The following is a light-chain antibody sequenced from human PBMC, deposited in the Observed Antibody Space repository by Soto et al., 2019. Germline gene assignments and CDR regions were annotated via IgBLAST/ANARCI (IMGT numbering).Light chain of an antibody. J-gene: IGKJ4*01. CDR1: QSVASK. CDR3: QQYDNWPPLS. V-gene: IGKV3-15*01. CDR2: SAS. Sequence: EIVMTQSPATLSVSPGERVTLSCRASQSVASKLAWYQHRPGQAPRVLLYSASRRANGISDRFSGSGSGTDFTLTIGSLQSEDVAVYYCQQYDNWPPLSFGGGNKVEI.